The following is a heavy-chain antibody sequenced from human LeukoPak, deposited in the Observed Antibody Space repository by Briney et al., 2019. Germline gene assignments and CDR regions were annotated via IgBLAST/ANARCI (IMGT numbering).Heavy chain of an antibody. V-gene: IGHV3-23*01. Sequence: QPGGSLRLSCAASGFTFSSYAMSWVRQAPGKGLEWVSAISGSGGSTYYADSVKGRFTISRDNSKNTLYLQMNSLRAEDTAVYYCAKDQFSSSWAQVIYGMDVWGQGTTVTVSS. J-gene: IGHJ6*02. CDR1: GFTFSSYA. CDR2: ISGSGGST. D-gene: IGHD6-13*01. CDR3: AKDQFSSSWAQVIYGMDV.